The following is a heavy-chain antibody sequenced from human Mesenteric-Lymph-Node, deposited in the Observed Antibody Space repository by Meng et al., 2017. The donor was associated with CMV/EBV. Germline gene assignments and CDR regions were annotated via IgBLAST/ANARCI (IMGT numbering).Heavy chain of an antibody. CDR3: APHLGGVRTY. CDR1: GITFSSYW. V-gene: IGHV3-74*01. D-gene: IGHD2-21*01. J-gene: IGHJ4*02. CDR2: IENDGSST. Sequence: GGSLRLSCAASGITFSSYWMHWVRQAPGKGLVWVSGIENDGSSTSYADSVKGRFTISRDNAKNTLYLQMNSLRDEDTAVYYCAPHLGGVRTYWGQGTLVTVSS.